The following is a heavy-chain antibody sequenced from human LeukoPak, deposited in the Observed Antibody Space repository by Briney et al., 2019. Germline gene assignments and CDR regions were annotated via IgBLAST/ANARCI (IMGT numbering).Heavy chain of an antibody. V-gene: IGHV1-2*02. Sequence: GASVKFSCTASGYTFTSYYIHWVRQAPGQGLEWMGWINPNSGDRNSAQKFQGRVTMTRDTSISTAYMELSRLRSDDTAVYYCARVYDIFGSGSHSDFWGQGTLVTVSS. D-gene: IGHD3-10*01. CDR3: ARVYDIFGSGSHSDF. J-gene: IGHJ4*02. CDR2: INPNSGDR. CDR1: GYTFTSYY.